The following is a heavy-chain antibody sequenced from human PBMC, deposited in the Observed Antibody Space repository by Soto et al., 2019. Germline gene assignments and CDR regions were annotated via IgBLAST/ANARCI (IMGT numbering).Heavy chain of an antibody. CDR1: GFTFSSYG. CDR2: ISYDGSNK. D-gene: IGHD6-13*01. J-gene: IGHJ6*02. CDR3: AKTAFTPRRAAAGTFQDYYYGMDV. Sequence: ESVGGVVQPGRSLRLSCAASGFTFSSYGMHWVRQAPGKGLEWVAVISYDGSNKYYADSVKGRFTISRDNSKNTLYLQMNSLRAEDTAVYYCAKTAFTPRRAAAGTFQDYYYGMDVWGQGTTVTVSS. V-gene: IGHV3-30*18.